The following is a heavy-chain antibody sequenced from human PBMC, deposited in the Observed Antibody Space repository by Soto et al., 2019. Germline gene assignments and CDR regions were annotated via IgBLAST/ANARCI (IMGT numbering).Heavy chain of an antibody. CDR2: ISYDGSNK. D-gene: IGHD3-3*01. CDR3: AKETVEYYFAY. V-gene: IGHV3-30*18. Sequence: QVQLVESGGGVVQPGRSLRLSCEASGFTFSIYGLQWVGQAPGKGMEWVAVISYDGSNKYYADSVKGRFTISRDNSKNTLYLQMNSMRGEDTAVYYCAKETVEYYFAYLGQGTLVTVSS. CDR1: GFTFSIYG. J-gene: IGHJ4*02.